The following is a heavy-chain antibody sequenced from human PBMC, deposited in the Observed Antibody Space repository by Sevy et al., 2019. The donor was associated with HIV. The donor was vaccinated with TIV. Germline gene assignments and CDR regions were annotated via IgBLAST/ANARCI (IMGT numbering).Heavy chain of an antibody. Sequence: ASVKVSCKASGGTFSSYAISCVRQAPGQGLEWMGGIIPIFGTANYAQKFQGRVTITADKSTSTAYMELSSLRSEDTAVYYCARGRAYSGYDNYYYYMDVWGKGTTVTVSS. V-gene: IGHV1-69*06. J-gene: IGHJ6*03. CDR1: GGTFSSYA. D-gene: IGHD5-12*01. CDR3: ARGRAYSGYDNYYYYMDV. CDR2: IIPIFGTA.